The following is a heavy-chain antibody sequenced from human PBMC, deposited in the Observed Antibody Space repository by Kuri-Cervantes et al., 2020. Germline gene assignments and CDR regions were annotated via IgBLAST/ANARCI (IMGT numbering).Heavy chain of an antibody. V-gene: IGHV3-15*01. J-gene: IGHJ5*02. CDR1: GFTFSSYW. CDR3: SAGDWFDP. Sequence: GESLKISCAASGFTFSSYWMTWVRQAPGKGLEWVGRIKSKTDGGTTDYAAPVKGRSTISRDDSKNTLYLQMNSLKTEDTAVYYCSAGDWFDPWGQGTLVTVSS. CDR2: IKSKTDGGTT.